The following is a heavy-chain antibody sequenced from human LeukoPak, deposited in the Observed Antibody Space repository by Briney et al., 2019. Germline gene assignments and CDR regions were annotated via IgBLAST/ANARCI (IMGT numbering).Heavy chain of an antibody. CDR3: ARESQPTTSYNYYYYYMDV. J-gene: IGHJ6*03. CDR1: GGSISSYY. V-gene: IGHV4-4*07. Sequence: SETLSLTCTVSGGSISSYYWSWIRQPAGKGLEWIGRIYTSGSTNYNPSLKSRVTISVDTSKNQFSLKLSSVTAADTAVYYCARESQPTTSYNYYYYYMDVWGKGTTVTVSS. D-gene: IGHD1-7*01. CDR2: IYTSGST.